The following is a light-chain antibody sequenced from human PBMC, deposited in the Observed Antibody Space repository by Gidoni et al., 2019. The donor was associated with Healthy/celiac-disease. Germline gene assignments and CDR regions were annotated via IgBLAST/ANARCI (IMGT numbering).Light chain of an antibody. CDR1: QSISSY. V-gene: IGKV1-39*01. J-gene: IGKJ1*01. CDR3: QQSYSTPPWT. Sequence: DIQMTQSPSSLSASVGDRVTITCRASQSISSYLHWYQQKPGKAPKLLIYAASSLQSGVPSRFSGSGSGTDFTLTISSLQPEDFATYYCQQSYSTPPWTFXXXTKVEIK. CDR2: AAS.